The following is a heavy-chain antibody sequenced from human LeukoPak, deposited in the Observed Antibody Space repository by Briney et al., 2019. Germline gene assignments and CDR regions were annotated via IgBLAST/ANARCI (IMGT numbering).Heavy chain of an antibody. CDR3: ARVKSGQSSGSPHDS. V-gene: IGHV3-48*03. CDR2: ISSSANSI. D-gene: IGHD6-19*01. J-gene: IGHJ4*02. CDR1: GFTFSSYE. Sequence: GGSLRLSCAASGFTFSSYEMNWVRQAPGKGLKWVSYISSSANSILYADSVKGRFTISRDNAKNSLYLQMDSLRAEDTAVYYCARVKSGQSSGSPHDSWGQGTLVTVSS.